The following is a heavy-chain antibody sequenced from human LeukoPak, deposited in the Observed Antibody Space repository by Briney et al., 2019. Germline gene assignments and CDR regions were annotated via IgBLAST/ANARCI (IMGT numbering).Heavy chain of an antibody. J-gene: IGHJ4*02. V-gene: IGHV3-23*01. Sequence: PGGSLRLSCAASGFTFSSYAMSWVRQAPGKGLEWVSAISGSGGSTYYADSVKGRFTISRDNSKNTLYLQMNSLRAEDTAVYYCAKVRLEYCSSTSCYTGFDYWGQGTLVTVSS. CDR3: AKVRLEYCSSTSCYTGFDY. CDR1: GFTFSSYA. CDR2: ISGSGGST. D-gene: IGHD2-2*02.